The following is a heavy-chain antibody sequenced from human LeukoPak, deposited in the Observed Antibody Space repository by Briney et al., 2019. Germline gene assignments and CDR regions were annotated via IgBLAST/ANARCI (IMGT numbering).Heavy chain of an antibody. Sequence: GGSLRLSCAASGFTVSSNYMSWVRQAPGKGLEWVSVIYSGGSTYYADSVKGRFTISRDNSKNTLHLQMNSLRAEDTAVYYCARDAGYYYDSSGYYSGWGQGTLVTVSS. CDR1: GFTVSSNY. CDR2: IYSGGST. J-gene: IGHJ4*02. V-gene: IGHV3-53*01. D-gene: IGHD3-22*01. CDR3: ARDAGYYYDSSGYYSG.